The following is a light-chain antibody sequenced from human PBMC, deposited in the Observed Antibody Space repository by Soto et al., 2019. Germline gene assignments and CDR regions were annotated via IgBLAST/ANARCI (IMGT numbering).Light chain of an antibody. J-gene: IGKJ1*01. V-gene: IGKV3-20*01. CDR1: QSVSSSY. Sequence: EMVLTQSPGTLSLSPGERATLSCSASQSVSSSYLAWYQQKPGQAPRLLIYGASSRATGIPDRFSGSGSGRDFTLTISRLEPEDFAVYYCQQYGSSPWTFGQGTKVEIK. CDR3: QQYGSSPWT. CDR2: GAS.